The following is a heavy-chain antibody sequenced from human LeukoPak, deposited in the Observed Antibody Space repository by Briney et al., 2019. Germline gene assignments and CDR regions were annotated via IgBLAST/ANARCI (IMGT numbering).Heavy chain of an antibody. J-gene: IGHJ4*02. CDR1: GFTFSSYG. V-gene: IGHV3-21*01. CDR2: ISSSSSYI. D-gene: IGHD5-18*01. CDR3: ARDTATPSFDY. Sequence: GGSLRLSCAASGFTFSSYGMNWVRQAPGEGLEWVSSISSSSSYIYYADSVKGRFTISRDNAKNSLYLQMNSLRAEDTAVYYCARDTATPSFDYWGQGTLVTVSS.